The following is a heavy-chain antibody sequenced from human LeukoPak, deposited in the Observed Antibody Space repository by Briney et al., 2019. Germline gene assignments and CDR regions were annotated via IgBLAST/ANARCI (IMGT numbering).Heavy chain of an antibody. J-gene: IGHJ6*03. CDR2: INHSGST. Sequence: SETLSLTCAVYGGSFSGYYWSWIRQPPGKGLEWIGEINHSGSTNYNPSLKGRVTISVDTSKNQFSLKLSSVTAADTAVYYCARAKYSSSWHYYYYMDVWGKGTTVTVSS. CDR1: GGSFSGYY. CDR3: ARAKYSSSWHYYYYMDV. D-gene: IGHD6-13*01. V-gene: IGHV4-34*01.